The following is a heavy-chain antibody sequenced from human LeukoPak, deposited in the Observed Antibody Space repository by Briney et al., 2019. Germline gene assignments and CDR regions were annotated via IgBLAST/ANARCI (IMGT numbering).Heavy chain of an antibody. CDR1: GFTFSSNY. V-gene: IGHV3-23*01. D-gene: IGHD6-6*01. Sequence: AGGSLRLSCAASGFTFSSNYMSWVRQALGKGLEWVSAISGSGGTTYYPDSMKGRFTISRDNSKNTLYLQMNSLTAEDTTVYYCAKGPQEYRLYYFDYWRQGSLVTV. CDR3: AKGPQEYRLYYFDY. J-gene: IGHJ4*02. CDR2: ISGSGGTT.